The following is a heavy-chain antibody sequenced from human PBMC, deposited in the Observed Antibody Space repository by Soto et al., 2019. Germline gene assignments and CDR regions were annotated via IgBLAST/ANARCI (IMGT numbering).Heavy chain of an antibody. Sequence: ASVKVSCKASGYTFTGYYMHWVRQAPGQGLEWMGWINPNSGGTNYAQKFQGRVTMTRDTSISTAYMELSRLRSDDTAVYYCARDLNNIRAYYYYGMDVWGQGTTVTVSS. V-gene: IGHV1-2*02. CDR3: ARDLNNIRAYYYYGMDV. D-gene: IGHD1-1*01. CDR2: INPNSGGT. CDR1: GYTFTGYY. J-gene: IGHJ6*02.